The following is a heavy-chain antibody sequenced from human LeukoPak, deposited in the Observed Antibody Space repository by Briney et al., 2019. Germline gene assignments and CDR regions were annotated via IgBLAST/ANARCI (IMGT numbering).Heavy chain of an antibody. CDR2: TYYRSRWNV. V-gene: IGHV6-1*01. CDR1: GDSVSSNSAA. CDR3: ARSYGSGSSPSGGYMDV. Sequence: SQTLSLTCGISGDSVSSNSAAWTWIRQSPSRGLEWLGRTYYRSRWNVDYADFVKSRITINPDTSKNQFSLHLNSVTPDDTAVYYCARSYGSGSSPSGGYMDVWGKGTTVTISS. D-gene: IGHD3-10*01. J-gene: IGHJ6*03.